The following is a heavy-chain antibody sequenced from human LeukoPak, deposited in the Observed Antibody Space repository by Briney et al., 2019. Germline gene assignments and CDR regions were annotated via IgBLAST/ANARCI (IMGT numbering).Heavy chain of an antibody. D-gene: IGHD1-26*01. CDR3: ARLGARFLDY. Sequence: PSETLSLTCTVSGGSISSSSYYWGWIRQPPGKGLEWIGSIYYSGSTYYNPSLKSRVTISVDTSKNQFSLKLSSVTAADTAVYYCARLGARFLDYWGQGTPVTVSS. CDR1: GGSISSSSYY. CDR2: IYYSGST. V-gene: IGHV4-39*01. J-gene: IGHJ4*02.